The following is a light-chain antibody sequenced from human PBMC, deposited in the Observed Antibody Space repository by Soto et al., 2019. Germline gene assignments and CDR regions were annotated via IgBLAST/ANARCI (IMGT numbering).Light chain of an antibody. CDR2: AAS. Sequence: DIQMTQSPSSLSASVGDRVTITCRASQSISSYLNWYQQKPGKAPKLLIYAASSLQSGVPSRFRGRGSETDFTLNISSLQPEDYATYYCQQSYSTLTFGGGTKVEI. J-gene: IGKJ4*01. V-gene: IGKV1-39*01. CDR3: QQSYSTLT. CDR1: QSISSY.